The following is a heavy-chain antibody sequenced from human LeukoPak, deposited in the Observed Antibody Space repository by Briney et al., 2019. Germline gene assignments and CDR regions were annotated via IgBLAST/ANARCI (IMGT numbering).Heavy chain of an antibody. CDR1: GFTFSDYA. CDR3: AKGTGDTGYYFDY. Sequence: GGSLRLSCAASGFTFSDYAMNWVRQAPGRGLEWVSGIRVGGELYYAYSVKGRFTISRDNSENTLYLQMSGLRAEDTAVYHCAKGTGDTGYYFDYWGQGTLVTVSS. V-gene: IGHV3-23*01. CDR2: IRVGGEL. D-gene: IGHD7-27*01. J-gene: IGHJ4*02.